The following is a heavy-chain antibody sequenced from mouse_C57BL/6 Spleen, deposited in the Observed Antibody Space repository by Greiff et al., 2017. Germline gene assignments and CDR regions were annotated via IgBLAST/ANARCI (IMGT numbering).Heavy chain of an antibody. J-gene: IGHJ2*01. Sequence: EVQLQQSGTVLARPGASVKMSCKTSGYTFTSYWMHWVKQRPGQGLEWIGAIYPGNSDTRYNQKFKGKAKLTAVTSASPSYMELSSLTNDDSAVYYCTRSLYVYFDDGGQGTTLTVSS. CDR2: IYPGNSDT. D-gene: IGHD1-1*01. CDR3: TRSLYVYFDD. V-gene: IGHV1-5*01. CDR1: GYTFTSYW.